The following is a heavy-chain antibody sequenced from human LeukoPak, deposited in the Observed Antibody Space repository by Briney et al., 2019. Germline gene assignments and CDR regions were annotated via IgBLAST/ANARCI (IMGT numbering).Heavy chain of an antibody. J-gene: IGHJ1*01. D-gene: IGHD2-15*01. CDR1: GFTFSSYS. CDR2: ISSSSSYI. V-gene: IGHV3-21*01. CDR3: ARDSAVDCSGGSCYSDFQH. Sequence: GGSLRLSCAASGFTFSSYSMNWVRQAPGKGLEWVSSISSSSSYIYYADSVKGRFTISRDNAKNSLYLQMNSLRAKDTAVYYCARDSAVDCSGGSCYSDFQHWGQGTLVTVSS.